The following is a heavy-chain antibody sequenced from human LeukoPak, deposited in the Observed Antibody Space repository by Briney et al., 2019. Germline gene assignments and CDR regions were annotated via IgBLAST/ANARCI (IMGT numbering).Heavy chain of an antibody. CDR1: GFTFSTYS. J-gene: IGHJ4*02. V-gene: IGHV3-21*01. CDR3: ARENSLDDGDYGYYFDF. CDR2: ITSSGNYI. D-gene: IGHD4-17*01. Sequence: GGSLRLSCEASGFTFSTYSMNWVRQAPGKGLEWVASITSSGNYIYYADSLKGRFTISRDNAKNSLYLQMNSLTAEDTAVYYCARENSLDDGDYGYYFDFWGQGTLVTVSS.